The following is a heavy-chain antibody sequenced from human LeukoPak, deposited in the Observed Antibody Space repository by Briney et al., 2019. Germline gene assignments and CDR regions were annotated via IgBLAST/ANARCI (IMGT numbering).Heavy chain of an antibody. J-gene: IGHJ4*02. V-gene: IGHV3-7*03. CDR3: ARVRGYRQLDY. CDR1: GFTFSSYA. CDR2: IKQDGSEK. D-gene: IGHD5-18*01. Sequence: GGSLRLSCVASGFTFSSYAMHWVRQAPGKGLEWVANIKQDGSEKYYVDSVKGRFTISRDNAKNSLYLQMNSLRAEDTAVYYCARVRGYRQLDYWGQGTLVTVSS.